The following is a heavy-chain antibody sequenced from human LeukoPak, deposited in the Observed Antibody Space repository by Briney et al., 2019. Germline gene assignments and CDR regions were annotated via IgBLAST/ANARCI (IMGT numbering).Heavy chain of an antibody. Sequence: GGSLRLSCAASGFTFGSYVMSWVRQAPGKGPEWVSAISGDGGTYYADSVKGRFTISRDNSKNTLYLQMNSLGGEDTALYYCARYCGAASCYSGFDYWGQGILVTVSS. CDR3: ARYCGAASCYSGFDY. CDR2: ISGDGGT. D-gene: IGHD2-15*01. CDR1: GFTFGSYV. J-gene: IGHJ4*02. V-gene: IGHV3-23*01.